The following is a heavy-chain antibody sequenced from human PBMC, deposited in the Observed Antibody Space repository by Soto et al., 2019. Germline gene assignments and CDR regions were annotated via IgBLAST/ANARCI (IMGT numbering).Heavy chain of an antibody. Sequence: SETLSLTCAVYGGSFSGYYWNWIRQPPGKGLEWIGEINHSGSTNYNPSLKSRVTISVDTSKNQFSLKLSSVTAADTAVYYCGREVLRVEFDFWGQGTLVTVSS. D-gene: IGHD3-3*01. CDR1: GGSFSGYY. CDR3: GREVLRVEFDF. CDR2: INHSGST. V-gene: IGHV4-34*01. J-gene: IGHJ4*02.